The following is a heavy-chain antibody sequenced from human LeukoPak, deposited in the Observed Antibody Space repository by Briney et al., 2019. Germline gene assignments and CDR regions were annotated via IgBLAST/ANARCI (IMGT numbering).Heavy chain of an antibody. CDR1: GYTFTNNF. CDR2: INPSGDNT. J-gene: IGHJ5*02. Sequence: ASVKVSCKASGYTFTNNFMHWVRQAPGQGLEWMGIINPSGDNTWYAQKFQGRVTMTRDMATSTDYMEVSSLRSEDTAVYYCARDNSVGDSAWWFNPWGQGTLVTVSS. V-gene: IGHV1-46*01. CDR3: ARDNSVGDSAWWFNP. D-gene: IGHD5-12*01.